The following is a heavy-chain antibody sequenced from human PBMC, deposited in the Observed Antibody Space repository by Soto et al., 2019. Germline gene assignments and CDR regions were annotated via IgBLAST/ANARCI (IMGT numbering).Heavy chain of an antibody. CDR3: ASGTYGENGVDWYFDL. V-gene: IGHV1-69*12. Sequence: QVQLVQSGAEVKKPGSSVKVSCKASGGTFSSYAISWVRQAPGQGLERMGGIIPIFGTANYAQKFQGRVTITADESTSTAYMELSSLRSEDTAVYYCASGTYGENGVDWYFDLWGRGTLVTVSS. D-gene: IGHD4-17*01. J-gene: IGHJ2*01. CDR2: IIPIFGTA. CDR1: GGTFSSYA.